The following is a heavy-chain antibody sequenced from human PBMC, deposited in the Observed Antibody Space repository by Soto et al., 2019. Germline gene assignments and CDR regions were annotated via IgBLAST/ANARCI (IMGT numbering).Heavy chain of an antibody. CDR2: IRSKANSYAT. J-gene: IGHJ4*02. V-gene: IGHV3-73*01. Sequence: GGSLKLSCAASGVTFSGSVMHWVRQASGKGLEWVGRIRSKANSYATAYAASVKGRFTISRDDSKNTAYLQMNSLKTEDTAVYYCMSYYDFWSGYYTLDYWGQGTLVTVSS. CDR1: GVTFSGSV. D-gene: IGHD3-3*01. CDR3: MSYYDFWSGYYTLDY.